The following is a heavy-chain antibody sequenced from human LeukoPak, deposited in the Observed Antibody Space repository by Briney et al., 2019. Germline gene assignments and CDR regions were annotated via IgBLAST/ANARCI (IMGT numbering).Heavy chain of an antibody. CDR2: IDARSGIT. CDR3: AIQPVRFLEWLYSPLFDY. D-gene: IGHD3-3*01. CDR1: GFTFTIFG. V-gene: IGHV3-48*01. Sequence: GGSLRLSRAASGFTFTIFGLNWVRQPPGKGPEWVAYIDARSGITYYADSVQGRFTISRDNAKESVFLQMNSLRAEDTAVYYCAIQPVRFLEWLYSPLFDYWGQGTLVTVSS. J-gene: IGHJ4*02.